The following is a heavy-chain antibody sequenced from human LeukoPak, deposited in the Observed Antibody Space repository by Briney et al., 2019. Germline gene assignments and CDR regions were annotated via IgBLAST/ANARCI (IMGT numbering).Heavy chain of an antibody. CDR3: AKNRVGQTYADSFEI. J-gene: IGHJ3*02. CDR2: IRHDGSDK. D-gene: IGHD5-24*01. Sequence: PGGSLRLSCAASGFKFSDFDMHWVRQAPGEGLEWVAFIRHDGSDKYYVDSVKGRFTISRDNSKNILYLQMNSLTTEDTAVYYCAKNRVGQTYADSFEIWGQGTMVSVCS. CDR1: GFKFSDFD. V-gene: IGHV3-30*02.